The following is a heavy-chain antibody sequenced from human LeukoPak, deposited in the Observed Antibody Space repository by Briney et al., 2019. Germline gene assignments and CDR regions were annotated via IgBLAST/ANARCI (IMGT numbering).Heavy chain of an antibody. Sequence: GGSLRLSCAASGFTFSSYGMHWVRQAPGKGLEWVAGISYDGSNKYYADSVKGRFTISRDNSKNTLYLQMNSLRAEDTAVYYCAKGPTAGYSSSWFPLDYWGQGTLVTASS. CDR2: ISYDGSNK. CDR3: AKGPTAGYSSSWFPLDY. CDR1: GFTFSSYG. V-gene: IGHV3-30*18. D-gene: IGHD6-13*01. J-gene: IGHJ4*02.